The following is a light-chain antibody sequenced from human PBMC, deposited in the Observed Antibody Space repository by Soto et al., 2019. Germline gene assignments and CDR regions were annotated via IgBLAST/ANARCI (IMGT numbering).Light chain of an antibody. CDR3: HSYINWPLT. CDR2: DTS. J-gene: IGKJ4*01. CDR1: QGIGDT. V-gene: IGKV3-15*01. Sequence: EIVLTQSPGTLSLSPGDSAPLSCRASQGIGDTLAWYQHKPGQTPRLLIYDTSTRATGVPTRFSGSRSGAEFTLTIHSLRAQEFAVYYCHSYINWPLTCGGG.